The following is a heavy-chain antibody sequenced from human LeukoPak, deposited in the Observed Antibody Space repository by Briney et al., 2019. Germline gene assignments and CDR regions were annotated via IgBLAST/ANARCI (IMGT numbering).Heavy chain of an antibody. J-gene: IGHJ4*02. D-gene: IGHD2-21*02. V-gene: IGHV3-20*04. CDR2: INWNGGST. Sequence: SGGSLRLSCAASGFTFDDYGMSWVRQAPGKGLEWVSGINWNGGSTGYADSVKGRFTISRDNAKNSLYLQMNSLRAEDTAVYYCAKPIAYCGGDCYSGSRDYWGQGTLVTVSS. CDR3: AKPIAYCGGDCYSGSRDY. CDR1: GFTFDDYG.